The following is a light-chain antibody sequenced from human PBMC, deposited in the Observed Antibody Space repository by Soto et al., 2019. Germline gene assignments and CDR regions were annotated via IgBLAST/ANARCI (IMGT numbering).Light chain of an antibody. Sequence: QAVVTQPPSVSGSPGQRVTISCTGSSSNIGAGYDVHWYQQFPGTAPKLLIYGNSNRPSGVPDRFSGSKSGTSASLAITGLQAEDEADYYCQSYDSSLRVFGGGTKVTVL. CDR2: GNS. J-gene: IGLJ2*01. V-gene: IGLV1-40*01. CDR1: SSNIGAGYD. CDR3: QSYDSSLRV.